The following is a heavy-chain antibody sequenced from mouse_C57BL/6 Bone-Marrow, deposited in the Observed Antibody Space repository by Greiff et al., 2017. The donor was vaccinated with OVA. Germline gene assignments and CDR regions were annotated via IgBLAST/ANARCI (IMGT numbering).Heavy chain of an antibody. CDR1: GYAFSSSW. V-gene: IGHV1-82*01. D-gene: IGHD3-1*01. CDR3: ARLGGARDY. J-gene: IGHJ2*01. Sequence: VKLMESGPELVKPGASVKISCKASGYAFSSSWMNWVKQRPGKGLEWIGRIYPGDGDTNYNGKFKGKATLTADKSSSTAYMQLSSLTSEDSAVYFCARLGGARDYWGQGTTLTVSS. CDR2: IYPGDGDT.